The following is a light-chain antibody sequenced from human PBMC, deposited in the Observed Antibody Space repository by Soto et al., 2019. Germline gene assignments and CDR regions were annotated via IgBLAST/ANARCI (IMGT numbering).Light chain of an antibody. J-gene: IGLJ2*01. CDR1: SSNIGSNY. V-gene: IGLV1-47*01. CDR3: AAWDDSLSVVV. Sequence: QSVLTQPPSASGTPGQRVTISCSGSSSNIGSNYVYWYQQLPGTAPKLLIYRNNQRPSGVTDRFSGSKSGTSASLAIRGLRSEDEADYYCAAWDDSLSVVVFGGGTKLTVL. CDR2: RNN.